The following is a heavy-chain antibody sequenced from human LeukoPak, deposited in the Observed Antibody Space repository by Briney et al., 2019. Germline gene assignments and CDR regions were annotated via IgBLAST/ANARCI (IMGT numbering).Heavy chain of an antibody. D-gene: IGHD6-19*01. CDR1: GGTFGSYA. CDR3: ASLFMGRSGGWYDGTNWFDP. J-gene: IGHJ5*02. CDR2: IIPIFGTA. Sequence: GSSVKVSCKASGGTFGSYAISWVRQAPGQGLEWMGGIIPIFGTANYAQKFQGRVTITADESTSTAYMELSSLRSEDTAVYYCASLFMGRSGGWYDGTNWFDPWGQGTLVTVSS. V-gene: IGHV1-69*01.